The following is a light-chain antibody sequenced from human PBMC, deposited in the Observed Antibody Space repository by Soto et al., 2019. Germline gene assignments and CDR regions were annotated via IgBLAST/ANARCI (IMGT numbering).Light chain of an antibody. J-gene: IGLJ1*01. CDR3: SSYAVSSTFV. CDR1: SSDVGSYNL. V-gene: IGLV2-23*02. CDR2: EVS. Sequence: QSALTQPASVSGSPGQSITISCTGTSSDVGSYNLVSWYQQHPGKAPKLMIYEVSKRPSGVSNRFSGSKSGNTASLTISGLQAEDEADYYCSSYAVSSTFVFGTGTKLTVL.